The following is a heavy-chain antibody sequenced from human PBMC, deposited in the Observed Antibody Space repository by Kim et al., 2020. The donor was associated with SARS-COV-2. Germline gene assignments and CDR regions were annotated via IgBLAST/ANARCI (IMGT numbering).Heavy chain of an antibody. CDR3: ARAATTGSAWFDP. V-gene: IGHV1-3*01. D-gene: IGHD4-17*01. J-gene: IGHJ5*02. Sequence: YNQQFPSRGTITRATSASTAYMELSSLRAEDTAVYYCARAATTGSAWFDPWGQGTLVTVSS.